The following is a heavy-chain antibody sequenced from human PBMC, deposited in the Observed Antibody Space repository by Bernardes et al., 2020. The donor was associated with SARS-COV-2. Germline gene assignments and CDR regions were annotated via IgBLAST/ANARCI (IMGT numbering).Heavy chain of an antibody. CDR1: GFTVRTTY. D-gene: IGHD5-12*01. Sequence: GGSLRLSCAASGFTVRTTYMSWVRQAPGKGLEWVSVIYSGGSTYYTDSVKGRFSISRDISRNTLYLQMNSLRVEDTAVYYCARDLAYDGALGYWGQGTLVTIS. CDR3: ARDLAYDGALGY. CDR2: IYSGGST. J-gene: IGHJ4*02. V-gene: IGHV3-53*05.